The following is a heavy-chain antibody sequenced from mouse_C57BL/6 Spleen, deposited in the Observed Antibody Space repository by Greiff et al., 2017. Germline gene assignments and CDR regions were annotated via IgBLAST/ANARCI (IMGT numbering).Heavy chain of an antibody. D-gene: IGHD1-1*01. V-gene: IGHV3-6*01. Sequence: EVKLVESGPGLVKPSQSLSLTCSVTGYSITSGYYWNWIRQFPGNKLEWMGYISYDGSNNYNPSLKNRISITRDTSKNQFFLKLNSVTTEDTATYYCAREGGSSYDWYFDVWGTGTTVTVSS. CDR2: ISYDGSN. CDR3: AREGGSSYDWYFDV. J-gene: IGHJ1*03. CDR1: GYSITSGYY.